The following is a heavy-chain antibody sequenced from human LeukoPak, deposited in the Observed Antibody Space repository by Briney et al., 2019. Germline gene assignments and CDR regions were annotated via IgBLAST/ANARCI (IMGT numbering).Heavy chain of an antibody. CDR3: TRDSSSDTSSYYYMDV. CDR2: IYSGGST. J-gene: IGHJ6*03. D-gene: IGHD2-2*01. Sequence: GSLGLSCAASGFTVSSNYMSWVRQAPGKGLEWVSVIYSGGSTYYADSVKGRFTISRDNSKNTLYLQMNSLRAEDAAVYYCTRDSSSDTSSYYYMDVWGKGTTVTVSS. V-gene: IGHV3-66*01. CDR1: GFTVSSNY.